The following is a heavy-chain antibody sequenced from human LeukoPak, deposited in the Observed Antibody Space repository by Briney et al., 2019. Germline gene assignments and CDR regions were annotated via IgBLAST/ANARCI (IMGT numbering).Heavy chain of an antibody. Sequence: GGSLRLSCAASGFSVSNNYMSWVRQAPGKGLEGGSVIYSGGSKFYSDSVKGRFTISRDNSKNPLYLHMNNLRAEDTAVYYCASDSYSPEYFQHWGQGTLVTVSS. V-gene: IGHV3-66*01. CDR2: IYSGGSK. CDR3: ASDSYSPEYFQH. J-gene: IGHJ1*01. CDR1: GFSVSNNY. D-gene: IGHD2-15*01.